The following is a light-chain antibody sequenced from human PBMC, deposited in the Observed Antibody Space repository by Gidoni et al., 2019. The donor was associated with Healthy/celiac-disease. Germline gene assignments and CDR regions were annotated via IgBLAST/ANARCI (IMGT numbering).Light chain of an antibody. J-gene: IGKJ2*01. CDR3: QQYYSYPRT. CDR2: AAS. CDR1: QGISSY. Sequence: AIRMTKSPSSFSASTGDRVTITCRASQGISSYLAWYQQKPGKAPKLLIYAASTLQSGVPSRFSGSGSGTDFTLTISCLQAEDVAIYYCQQYYSYPRTFGQGTKLEIK. V-gene: IGKV1-8*01.